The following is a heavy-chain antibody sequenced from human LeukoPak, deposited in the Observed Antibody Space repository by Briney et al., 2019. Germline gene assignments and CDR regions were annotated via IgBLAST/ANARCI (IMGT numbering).Heavy chain of an antibody. J-gene: IGHJ4*02. D-gene: IGHD2-15*01. CDR2: IYSGGST. V-gene: IGHV3-53*01. CDR3: AKSGLNRFDY. Sequence: GVSLRLSGAASGFTVSSNYMSWVRQAPGKGLEWCSIIYSGGSTFYADSVKGRFAISRDNSKNTLYLQMNSLRAEDTAVYYCAKSGLNRFDYWGQGTLVTVSS. CDR1: GFTVSSNY.